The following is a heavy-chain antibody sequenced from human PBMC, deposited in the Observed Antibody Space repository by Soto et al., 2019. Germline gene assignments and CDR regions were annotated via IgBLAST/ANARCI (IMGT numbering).Heavy chain of an antibody. Sequence: QVQLVQSGAEVKKPGASVKVSCKASGYTFTIYGISWVRQAPGQGLEWLGWISGYNGKTDYAQNLQDRVTLTTDPATSSVYMELRSLRSDDTAVYYCARVDYYDSSGYYGYWGQGTLITVSS. CDR3: ARVDYYDSSGYYGY. CDR1: GYTFTIYG. J-gene: IGHJ4*02. D-gene: IGHD3-22*01. V-gene: IGHV1-18*04. CDR2: ISGYNGKT.